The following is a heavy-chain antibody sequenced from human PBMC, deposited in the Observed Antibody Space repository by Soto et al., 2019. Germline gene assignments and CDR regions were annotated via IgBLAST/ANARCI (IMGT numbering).Heavy chain of an antibody. D-gene: IGHD6-13*01. V-gene: IGHV1-3*01. CDR2: INAGNGNT. J-gene: IGHJ4*02. CDR3: ARDHHRGIAAAGSRRAFDY. Sequence: QVQLVQSGAEVKKPGASVKVSCKASGYTFTSYAMHWVRQAPGQRLEWMGWINAGNGNTKYSQKFQGRVTITRDTSASTAYMELSSLRSEDTAVYYCARDHHRGIAAAGSRRAFDYWGQGTLVTVSS. CDR1: GYTFTSYA.